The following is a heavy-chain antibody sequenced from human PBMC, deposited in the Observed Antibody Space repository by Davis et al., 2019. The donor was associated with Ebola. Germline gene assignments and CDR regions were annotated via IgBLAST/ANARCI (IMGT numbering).Heavy chain of an antibody. CDR1: GFTFDDYA. J-gene: IGHJ3*01. CDR3: ARETLYYYDSSGYSL. V-gene: IGHV3-9*01. Sequence: SLKISCAASGFTFDDYAMHWVWQAPGKGLEWVSGISWNSGSIGYADSVKGRFTISRDNAKNTLYLQMNSLRAEDTAVYYCARETLYYYDSSGYSLWGQGTMVTVSS. CDR2: ISWNSGSI. D-gene: IGHD3-22*01.